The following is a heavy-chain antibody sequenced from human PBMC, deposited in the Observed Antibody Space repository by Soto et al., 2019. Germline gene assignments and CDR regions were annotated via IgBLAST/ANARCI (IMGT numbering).Heavy chain of an antibody. CDR1: GGSFSGYY. V-gene: IGHV4-34*01. D-gene: IGHD3-22*01. J-gene: IGHJ4*02. CDR3: ARKRPGRRITMIVGLLDY. CDR2: INHSGST. Sequence: SETLSLTCAVYGGSFSGYYWSWIRQPPGKGLEWIGEINHSGSTNYNPSLKSRVTISVDTSKNQFSLKLSSVTAADTAVYYCARKRPGRRITMIVGLLDYWGQGSLV.